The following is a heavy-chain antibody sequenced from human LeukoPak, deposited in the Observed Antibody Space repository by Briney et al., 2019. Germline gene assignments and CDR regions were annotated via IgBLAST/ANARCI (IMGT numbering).Heavy chain of an antibody. J-gene: IGHJ4*02. V-gene: IGHV4-30-2*03. CDR3: ARLGDGSNRQDY. D-gene: IGHD5-24*01. Sequence: SETLSLTCAVSGGSISSGGYSWSWIRQPPGKGLEWIGYIYHSGSTYYNPSLKSRVTISVDTSKNHFSLKLSSVTAADTAVYYCARLGDGSNRQDYWGQGTLVTVSS. CDR2: IYHSGST. CDR1: GGSISSGGYS.